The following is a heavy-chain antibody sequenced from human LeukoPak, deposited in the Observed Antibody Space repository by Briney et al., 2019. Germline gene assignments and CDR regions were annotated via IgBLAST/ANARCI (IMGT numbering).Heavy chain of an antibody. Sequence: NPNSGGTNYAQKFQGWVTMTRDTSISTAYMELSRLRSDDTAVYYCAISSGWYGDYYYGMDVWGQGTTVTVSS. J-gene: IGHJ6*02. CDR2: NPNSGGT. CDR3: AISSGWYGDYYYGMDV. D-gene: IGHD6-19*01. V-gene: IGHV1-2*04.